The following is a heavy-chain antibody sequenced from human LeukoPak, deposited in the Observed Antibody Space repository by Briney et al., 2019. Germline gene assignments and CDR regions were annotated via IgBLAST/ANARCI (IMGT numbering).Heavy chain of an antibody. J-gene: IGHJ4*02. D-gene: IGHD5-24*01. V-gene: IGHV1-8*03. CDR1: GYTFTSYD. CDR2: MNPNSGNT. Sequence: ASVKVSXKASGYTFTSYDINWMRQATGQGLEWMGWMNPNSGNTGYAQKFQGRVTITRNTSISTAYMELSSLRSEDTAVYYCARVRLGGMATIPFDYWGQGTLVTVSS. CDR3: ARVRLGGMATIPFDY.